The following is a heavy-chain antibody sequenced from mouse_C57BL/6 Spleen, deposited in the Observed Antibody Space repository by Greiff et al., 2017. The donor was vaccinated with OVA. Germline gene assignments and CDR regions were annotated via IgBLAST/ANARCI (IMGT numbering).Heavy chain of an antibody. V-gene: IGHV1-18*01. Sequence: EVKLQESGPELVKPGASVKIPCKASGYTFTDYNMDWVKQSHGKSLEWIGDINPNNGGTIYNQKFKGKATLTVDKSSSTAYMELRSLTSEDTAVYYCASYDYDGFAYWGQGTLVTVSA. CDR1: GYTFTDYN. CDR3: ASYDYDGFAY. CDR2: INPNNGGT. J-gene: IGHJ3*01. D-gene: IGHD2-4*01.